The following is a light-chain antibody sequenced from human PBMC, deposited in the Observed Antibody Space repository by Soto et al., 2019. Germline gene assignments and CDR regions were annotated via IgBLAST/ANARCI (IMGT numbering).Light chain of an antibody. Sequence: QSVLTQPPSVSESPRQSITISCTGTSSDVGGYNYVSWYQQHPGKAPKLMIYEVSNRPSGVSNRFSGSKSGNTASLTISGLQAEDEADYYCSSYTSSSTYVFGTGTKVTVL. CDR1: SSDVGGYNY. CDR3: SSYTSSSTYV. J-gene: IGLJ1*01. CDR2: EVS. V-gene: IGLV2-14*01.